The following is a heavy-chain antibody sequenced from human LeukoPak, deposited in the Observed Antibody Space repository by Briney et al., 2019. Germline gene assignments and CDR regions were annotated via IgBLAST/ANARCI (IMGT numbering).Heavy chain of an antibody. CDR3: AREYSYGYWGVFDY. V-gene: IGHV1-69*01. D-gene: IGHD5-18*01. CDR2: IIPIFGTA. J-gene: IGHJ4*02. CDR1: GGTFSSYA. Sequence: SVRVSCKASGGTFSSYAISWVRQAPGQGLEWMGGIIPIFGTANYAQKFQGRVTITADESTSTAYMELSSLRSEDTAVYYCAREYSYGYWGVFDYWGQGTLVTVSS.